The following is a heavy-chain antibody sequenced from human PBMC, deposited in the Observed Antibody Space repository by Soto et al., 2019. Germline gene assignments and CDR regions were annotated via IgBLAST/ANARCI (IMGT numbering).Heavy chain of an antibody. CDR1: GGTFSSYA. J-gene: IGHJ4*02. CDR2: IIPIFGTA. D-gene: IGHD4-4*01. V-gene: IGHV1-69*06. CDR3: ARDGLGGGNYKNFDY. Sequence: SVKVSCKASGGTFSSYAISWVRQAPGQGLEWMGGIIPIFGTANYAQKFQGRVTITADKSTSTAYMELSSLRSEDTAVYYCARDGLGGGNYKNFDYWGQGTLVTVSS.